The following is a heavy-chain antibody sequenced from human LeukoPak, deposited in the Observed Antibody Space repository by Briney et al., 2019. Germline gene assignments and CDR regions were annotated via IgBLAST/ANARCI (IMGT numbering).Heavy chain of an antibody. CDR1: GFTFSSYW. CDR2: IKQDGSEK. D-gene: IGHD5-24*01. CDR3: ASSTVEMATILDQD. J-gene: IGHJ4*02. Sequence: PGGSLRLSCAASGFTFSSYWMSWVRQAPGKGLEWVANIKQDGSEKYYVDSVKGRFTISRDNAKNSLYLQMNSLRAEDTAVYYCASSTVEMATILDQDWGQGTLVTVSS. V-gene: IGHV3-7*01.